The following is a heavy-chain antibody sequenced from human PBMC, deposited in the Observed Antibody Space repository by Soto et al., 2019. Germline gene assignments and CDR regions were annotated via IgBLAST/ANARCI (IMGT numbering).Heavy chain of an antibody. V-gene: IGHV4-39*01. J-gene: IGHJ6*02. CDR3: ARHGVAAAGTRYGMDV. CDR1: GGSISSSSYY. CDR2: IYYSGST. Sequence: LSLTCTVSGGSISSSSYYWGWIRQPPGKGLEWIGSIYYSGSTYYNPSLKSRVTISVDTSKSQFSLKLSSVTAADTAVYYCARHGVAAAGTRYGMDVWGQGTTVTVSS. D-gene: IGHD6-13*01.